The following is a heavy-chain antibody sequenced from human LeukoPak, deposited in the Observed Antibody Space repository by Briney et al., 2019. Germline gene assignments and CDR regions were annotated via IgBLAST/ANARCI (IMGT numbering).Heavy chain of an antibody. CDR1: GFTFSSYW. D-gene: IGHD3-10*01. CDR2: IKQDGSEK. V-gene: IGHV3-7*01. Sequence: GGSLRLSCAASGFTFSSYWMSWVRQAPGKGLEWVANIKQDGSEKYYVDSVKGRFTISRDNAKNSLYLQMNSLRAEDTAVYYCARDGTLVPDYYGSGTSADYWGQGTLVTVSS. CDR3: ARDGTLVPDYYGSGTSADY. J-gene: IGHJ4*02.